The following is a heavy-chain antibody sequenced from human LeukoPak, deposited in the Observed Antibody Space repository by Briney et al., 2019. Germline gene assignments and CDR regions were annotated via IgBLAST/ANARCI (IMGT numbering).Heavy chain of an antibody. J-gene: IGHJ4*02. CDR1: GGSISSGSYY. CDR2: IYTSGST. V-gene: IGHV4-61*02. D-gene: IGHD2-15*01. CDR3: ARDHRYCSGGSCYLYFDY. Sequence: SETLSLTCTVSGGSISSGSYYWSWIRQPAGKGLEWIGRIYTSGSTNYNPSLKSRVTISVDTSKNQFSLKLSSVTAADTAVYYCARDHRYCSGGSCYLYFDYWGQGTLVTVSS.